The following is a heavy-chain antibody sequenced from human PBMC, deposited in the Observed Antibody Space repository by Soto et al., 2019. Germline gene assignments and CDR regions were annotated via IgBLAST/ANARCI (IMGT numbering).Heavy chain of an antibody. Sequence: PGATLRISCQGSGYSFTSYWISWVRQMPGKGLEWMGRIGPSDSYTTYSPSFQGHVTISADKSISTAYLQWSSLKASDTAMYYCAREEGDGPYYYYGMDVWGQGTTVTVSS. CDR1: GYSFTSYW. V-gene: IGHV5-10-1*01. CDR2: IGPSDSYT. CDR3: AREEGDGPYYYYGMDV. J-gene: IGHJ6*02.